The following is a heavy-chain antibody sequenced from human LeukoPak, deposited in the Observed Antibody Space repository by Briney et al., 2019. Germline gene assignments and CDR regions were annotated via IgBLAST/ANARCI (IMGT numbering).Heavy chain of an antibody. CDR2: ISHTSENT. Sequence: PGGSLRLSCAASGFTFNSYSISWLRQAPGKGLAWVSYISHTSENTYLPDSLRGRFSISRDDAQSPLYLQMNSLRDEDTAVYYCARDRGYCTSDDCYRWFHYWGQGTLVIVSS. V-gene: IGHV3-48*02. D-gene: IGHD2-8*01. CDR3: ARDRGYCTSDDCYRWFHY. CDR1: GFTFNSYS. J-gene: IGHJ4*02.